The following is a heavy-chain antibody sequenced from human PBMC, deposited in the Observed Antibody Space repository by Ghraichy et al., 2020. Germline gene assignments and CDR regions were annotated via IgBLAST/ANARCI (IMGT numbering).Heavy chain of an antibody. D-gene: IGHD5-24*01. CDR3: AKVGRDGYNYEFDY. J-gene: IGHJ4*02. Sequence: GGSLRLSCAASGFTFSSYAMSWVRQASGKGLEWVSAISGSGGSTSYADAVKGRFTISRDNSKNTLYLQMNSLRAEDTAVYYCAKVGRDGYNYEFDYWGQGTLVTVSS. CDR1: GFTFSSYA. V-gene: IGHV3-23*01. CDR2: ISGSGGST.